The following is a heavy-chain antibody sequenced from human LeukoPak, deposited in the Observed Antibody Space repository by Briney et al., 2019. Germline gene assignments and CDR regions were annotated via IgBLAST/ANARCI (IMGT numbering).Heavy chain of an antibody. V-gene: IGHV1-18*01. CDR3: AGYYDSSGYSPFDY. CDR1: GYTFTSYG. D-gene: IGHD3-22*01. CDR2: ISAYNGNT. Sequence: VASVKVSCKASGYTFTSYGISWVRQAPGQGLEWMGWISAYNGNTNYAQKLQGRVTMTTDTSTSTAYMELRSLRSDDTAVYYCAGYYDSSGYSPFDYWGQGTLVTVSS. J-gene: IGHJ4*02.